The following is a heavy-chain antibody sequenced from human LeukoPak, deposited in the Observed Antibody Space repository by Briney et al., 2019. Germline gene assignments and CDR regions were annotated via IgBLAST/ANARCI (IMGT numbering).Heavy chain of an antibody. CDR3: ARTQDYGGPDAFDI. V-gene: IGHV4-59*01. CDR1: GGSISSYY. J-gene: IGHJ3*02. D-gene: IGHD4-23*01. CDR2: IYYSGST. Sequence: SETLSLTCTVSGGSISSYYWTWIRQPPGKGLEWIGYIYYSGSTNYNPSLKSRGTISVDTSKNQFSLKLSSVTAADTAVYYCARTQDYGGPDAFDIWGQGIMVTVSS.